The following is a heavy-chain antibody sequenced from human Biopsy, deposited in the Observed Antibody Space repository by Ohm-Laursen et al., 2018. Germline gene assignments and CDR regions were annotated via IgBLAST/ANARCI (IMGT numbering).Heavy chain of an antibody. J-gene: IGHJ6*02. D-gene: IGHD3-16*01. Sequence: SETLSLTCTVYGGSFSGYYWSWIRQPPGKGLEGIGEINHRGSTNYNPSLKSRVTISVDTSKNQFSLKLRSVTAADTAVYYCARAVDYYDPYYYYGLDVWGQGTTATVSS. CDR3: ARAVDYYDPYYYYGLDV. V-gene: IGHV4-34*01. CDR2: INHRGST. CDR1: GGSFSGYY.